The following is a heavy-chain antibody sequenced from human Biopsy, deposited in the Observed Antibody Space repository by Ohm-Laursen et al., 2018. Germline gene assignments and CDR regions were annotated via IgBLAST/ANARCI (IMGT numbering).Heavy chain of an antibody. J-gene: IGHJ2*01. CDR3: ARDRGYYSDRTVPGYFDL. D-gene: IGHD3-22*01. CDR2: VYYTGST. CDR1: GDTISSYY. Sequence: TLSLTCTVSGDTISSYYWSWIRQPPGKGLEWIGYVYYTGSTDYNPSLQSRVTISVDTSKNHFSLRLRSVTPADTAIYYCARDRGYYSDRTVPGYFDLWGRGTLVTVSS. V-gene: IGHV4-59*01.